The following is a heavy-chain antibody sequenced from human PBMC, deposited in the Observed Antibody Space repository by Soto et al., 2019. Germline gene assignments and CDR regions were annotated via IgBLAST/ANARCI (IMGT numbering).Heavy chain of an antibody. J-gene: IGHJ6*03. CDR1: GFTFSSYW. V-gene: IGHV3-7*01. CDR2: IKQDGSEK. D-gene: IGHD1-1*01. CDR3: ARRETAHYYYYYYMDV. Sequence: GSLRLSCAASGFTFSSYWMSWVRQAPGKGLEWVANIKQDGSEKYYVDSVKGRFTISRDNAKNSLYLQMNSLRAEDTAVYYCARRETAHYYYYYYMDVWGKGTTVTVSS.